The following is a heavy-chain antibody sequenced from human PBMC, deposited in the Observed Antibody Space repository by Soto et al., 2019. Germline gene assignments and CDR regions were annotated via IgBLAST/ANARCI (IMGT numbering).Heavy chain of an antibody. J-gene: IGHJ3*02. CDR1: GYTFTSYD. CDR3: ATDHRANDAFDI. V-gene: IGHV1-8*01. Sequence: ASVKVSCKASGYTFTSYDINWVRQATGQGLEWMGWMNPNSGNTGYAQKFQGRVTMTRNTSTGTAYMELSSLRSEDTAVYYCATDHRANDAFDIWGQGTMVTVSS. CDR2: MNPNSGNT.